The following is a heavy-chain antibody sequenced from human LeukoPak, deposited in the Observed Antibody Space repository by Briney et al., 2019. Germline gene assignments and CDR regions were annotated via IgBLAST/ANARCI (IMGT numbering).Heavy chain of an antibody. V-gene: IGHV4-59*11. CDR1: HY. Sequence: HYWSWIRQSPGKGLEWIGYIYHTGSTSYSPSLKSRVTISADTSQNQFSLKLSSVTAADTAVYYCASRKLGNDYWGQGTLVTVSS. J-gene: IGHJ4*02. D-gene: IGHD7-27*01. CDR3: ASRKLGNDY. CDR2: IYHTGST.